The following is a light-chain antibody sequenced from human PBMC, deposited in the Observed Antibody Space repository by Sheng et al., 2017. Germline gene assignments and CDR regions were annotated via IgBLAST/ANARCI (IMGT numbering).Light chain of an antibody. CDR1: QSISSFY. V-gene: IGKV3-20*01. CDR2: VHP. J-gene: IGKJ3*01. CDR3: QHHGDSPLFS. Sequence: EIVLTQSPGTLSLSPGESATLSCRANQSISSFYLAWYQHKPGRASQAPSFMVHPVGPLASQTRFSGSGSGTDFTLTINRLEPEDFGIYYCQHHGDSPLFSFGPGDQSRYQT.